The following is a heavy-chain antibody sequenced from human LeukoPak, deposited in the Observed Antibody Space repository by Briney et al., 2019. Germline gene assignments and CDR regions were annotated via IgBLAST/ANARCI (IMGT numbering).Heavy chain of an antibody. J-gene: IGHJ4*02. CDR3: ARGVVASHRPSFDY. V-gene: IGHV4-34*01. CDR1: GGSFSGYY. Sequence: KASETLSLTCAVYGGSFSGYYWSWIRQPPGKGLEWIGEINHSGSTNYNPSLKSRVTISVDTSKNQFSLKLSSVTAADTAVYYCARGVVASHRPSFDYWGQGTLVTVSS. D-gene: IGHD2-15*01. CDR2: INHSGST.